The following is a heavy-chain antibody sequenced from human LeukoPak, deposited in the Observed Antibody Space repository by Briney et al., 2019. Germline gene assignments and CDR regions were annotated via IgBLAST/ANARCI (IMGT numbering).Heavy chain of an antibody. V-gene: IGHV4-59*12. D-gene: IGHD3-22*01. Sequence: SETLSLTCTVSGGSISSYYWSWIRQPPGKGLEWIGSIYYSGSTYYNPSLKSRVTISVDTSKNQFSLKLSSVTAADTAVYYCARDYYDSSGYYSPWGQGTLVTVSS. CDR3: ARDYYDSSGYYSP. J-gene: IGHJ5*02. CDR1: GGSISSYY. CDR2: IYYSGST.